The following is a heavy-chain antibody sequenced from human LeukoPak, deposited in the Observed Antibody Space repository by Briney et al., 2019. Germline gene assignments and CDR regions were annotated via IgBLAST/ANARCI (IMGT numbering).Heavy chain of an antibody. CDR1: GYTFTSYD. D-gene: IGHD6-13*01. CDR3: ARHDCSSWHYYYYGMDV. Sequence: GASVKVSCKASGYTFTSYDINWVRQATGQGLEWMGWMNPNSGNTGYAQKFQGRVTMTRNTSISTAYMELSSLRSEDTAVYYCARHDCSSWHYYYYGMDVWGQGTTVTVPS. J-gene: IGHJ6*02. V-gene: IGHV1-8*01. CDR2: MNPNSGNT.